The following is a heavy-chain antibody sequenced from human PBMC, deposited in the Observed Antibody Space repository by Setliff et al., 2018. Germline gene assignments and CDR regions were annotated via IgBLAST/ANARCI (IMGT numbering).Heavy chain of an antibody. J-gene: IGHJ4*02. CDR3: ARGGVQRWLQSHYFDY. Sequence: SETLSLTCAVYGGSFSGYYWSWIRQPPGKGLEWIGEINHSGSTNYNPSLKSRVTISVDTSKNQFSLKLSSVTAADTAVYYCARGGVQRWLQSHYFDYWGQGTLVTVPQ. V-gene: IGHV4-34*01. CDR2: INHSGST. D-gene: IGHD5-12*01. CDR1: GGSFSGYY.